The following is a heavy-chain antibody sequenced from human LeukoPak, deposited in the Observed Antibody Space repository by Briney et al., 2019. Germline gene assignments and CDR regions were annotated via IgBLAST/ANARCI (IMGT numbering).Heavy chain of an antibody. CDR1: GYTFTDFG. CDR3: ARDCSSTSCYLDYYYYGMDV. V-gene: IGHV1-18*01. Sequence: ASVKVSCKTSGYTFTDFGITRVRQAPGQGLEWVGWINTKTGQINLARKLQGRVTITADESTSTAYMELSSLRSEDTAVYYCARDCSSTSCYLDYYYYGMDVWGQGTTVTVSS. D-gene: IGHD2-2*01. CDR2: INTKTGQI. J-gene: IGHJ6*02.